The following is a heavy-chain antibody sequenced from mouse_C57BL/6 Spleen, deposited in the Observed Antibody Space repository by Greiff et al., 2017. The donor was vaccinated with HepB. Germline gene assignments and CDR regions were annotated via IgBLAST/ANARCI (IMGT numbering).Heavy chain of an antibody. CDR2: INPNNGGT. D-gene: IGHD3-2*02. J-gene: IGHJ4*01. CDR3: AKTAQARGYAMDY. Sequence: VQLKQSGPELVKPGPPVRMSCKAPGYTFTDYTMHWVNQSHGKSLEWIGNINPNNGGTSYNQKFKGKATLTVNKSSSTAYMELRSLTSEDSAVYYCAKTAQARGYAMDYWGQGTSVTVSS. V-gene: IGHV1-22*01. CDR1: GYTFTDYT.